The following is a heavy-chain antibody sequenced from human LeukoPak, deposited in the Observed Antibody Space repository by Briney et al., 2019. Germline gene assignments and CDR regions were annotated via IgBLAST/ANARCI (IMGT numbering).Heavy chain of an antibody. CDR1: GVTFSSDG. D-gene: IGHD2-2*01. Sequence: GGSLRLSCAASGVTFSSDGMTWGRQAPGKGLEGVAKIRGDGREKKYVDSVKGRFTISRDNAKISLYLQMDTLRAEDTAMYYCARTSSITCYDYWGRGTLVTVSS. J-gene: IGHJ4*02. CDR2: IRGDGREK. CDR3: ARTSSITCYDY. V-gene: IGHV3-7*03.